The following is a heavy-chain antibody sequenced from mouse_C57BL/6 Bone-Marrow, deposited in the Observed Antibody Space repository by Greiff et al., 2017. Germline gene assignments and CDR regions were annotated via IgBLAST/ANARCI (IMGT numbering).Heavy chain of an antibody. CDR1: GYTFTSYW. CDR3: ARERDYGSSYDFDY. Sequence: QVQLQQPGPELVKPGASVKLSCKASGYTFTSYWMHWVKQRPGQGLEWIGNINPSTGGTNYNEKFKSKATLTVDKSSSTAYMQLSSLTAEDSAGYYGARERDYGSSYDFDYWGQGTTLTVSS. CDR2: INPSTGGT. J-gene: IGHJ2*01. V-gene: IGHV1-53*01. D-gene: IGHD1-1*01.